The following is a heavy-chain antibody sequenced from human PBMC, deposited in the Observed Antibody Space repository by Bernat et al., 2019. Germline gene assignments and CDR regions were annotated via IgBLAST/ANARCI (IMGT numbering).Heavy chain of an antibody. Sequence: VQLLESGGGLVQPGGSLRLSCAASGFTLSSYVMSWVRQAPGKGLEWVSLISATGSSTYYTESVKGRFTISRDSSDKTLYLQLNSLRAEDTAVYYCATSGGWDSSGWYSREFAYWGQGTLVTVSS. V-gene: IGHV3-23*01. J-gene: IGHJ4*02. CDR3: ATSGGWDSSGWYSREFAY. CDR1: GFTLSSYV. CDR2: ISATGSST. D-gene: IGHD6-19*01.